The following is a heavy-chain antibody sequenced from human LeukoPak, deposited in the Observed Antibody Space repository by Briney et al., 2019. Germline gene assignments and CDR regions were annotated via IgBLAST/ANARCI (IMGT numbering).Heavy chain of an antibody. V-gene: IGHV4-61*01. J-gene: IGHJ4*02. CDR2: THYSGST. CDR1: GGSVSSESYY. CDR3: ARNSGYSDLNY. D-gene: IGHD3-22*01. Sequence: PSETLSLTCTVSGGSVSSESYYWSWIRQPPGKGLEWIGYTHYSGSTNYNPSLKSRVTISVDRSKNQFSLKLSSVTAADTAIYYCARNSGYSDLNYWGQGVLVTVSS.